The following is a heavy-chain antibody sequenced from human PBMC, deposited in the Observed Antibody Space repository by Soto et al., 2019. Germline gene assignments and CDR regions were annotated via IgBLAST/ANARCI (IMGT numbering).Heavy chain of an antibody. J-gene: IGHJ4*02. CDR1: GFTVSSNY. CDR3: ASRLYYYDSSGYPFDY. Sequence: GGSLRLSCAASGFTVSSNYMSWVRQAPGKGLEWVSVIYSGGSTYYADSVKGRFTISRDNSKNTLYLQMNSLRAEDMAVYYCASRLYYYDSSGYPFDYWGQGTLVTVSS. CDR2: IYSGGST. V-gene: IGHV3-53*01. D-gene: IGHD3-22*01.